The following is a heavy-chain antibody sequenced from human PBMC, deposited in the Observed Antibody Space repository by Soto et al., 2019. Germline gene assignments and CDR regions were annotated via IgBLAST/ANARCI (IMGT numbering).Heavy chain of an antibody. D-gene: IGHD3-3*01. J-gene: IGHJ4*02. CDR1: GFTFSSYS. Sequence: EVQLVESGGGLVQPGGSLRLSCAASGFTFSSYSMSWVRQAPGKGLEWVSYISSSSSTIYYADSVKGRFTISRDNAKNSLYLQMNSLRDEDTAVYYCASVHGFWSGYYDYWGQGTLVTVSS. CDR2: ISSSSSTI. V-gene: IGHV3-48*02. CDR3: ASVHGFWSGYYDY.